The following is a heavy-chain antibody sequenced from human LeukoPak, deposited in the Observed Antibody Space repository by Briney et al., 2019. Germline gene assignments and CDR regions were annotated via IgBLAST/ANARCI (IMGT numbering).Heavy chain of an antibody. CDR1: GYTFTSYD. V-gene: IGHV1-8*01. CDR2: MNPNSGNT. Sequence: ASVKVSCKASGYTFTSYDINWVRQATGQGLEWKGWMNPNSGNTGYAQKFQGRVTMTRNTSISTAYMELSSLRSEDTAVYYCARDLSSSWYNWFDPWGQGTLVTVSS. J-gene: IGHJ5*02. D-gene: IGHD6-13*01. CDR3: ARDLSSSWYNWFDP.